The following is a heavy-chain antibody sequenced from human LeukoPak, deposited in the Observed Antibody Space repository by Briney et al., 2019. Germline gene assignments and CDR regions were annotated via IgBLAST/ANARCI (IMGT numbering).Heavy chain of an antibody. Sequence: SGTLSLTCAVSGGSISSSNWWSWVRQPPGKGLEWIGEIYHSGSTNYNPSLKSRVTISVDKSKNQFSLKLSSVTAADTAVYYCARSAWYSGSYYAGYYFDYWGQGTLVTVAS. CDR3: ARSAWYSGSYYAGYYFDY. CDR2: IYHSGST. CDR1: GGSISSSNW. D-gene: IGHD1-26*01. J-gene: IGHJ4*02. V-gene: IGHV4-4*02.